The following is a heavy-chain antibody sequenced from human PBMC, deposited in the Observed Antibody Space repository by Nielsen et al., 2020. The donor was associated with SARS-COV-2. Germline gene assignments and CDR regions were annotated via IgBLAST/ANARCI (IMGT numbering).Heavy chain of an antibody. CDR1: GFTFSLYA. V-gene: IGHV3-30*04. D-gene: IGHD2-8*02. CDR3: AQIVRECSGGTCLDY. CDR2: IAYDGSDK. Sequence: GESLKISCAASGFTFSLYAMHWVRQAPGKGLEWVAVIAYDGSDKFYADSVRGRFTISRDNSKNTLYLQINNLRPEDTAVYYCAQIVRECSGGTCLDYWGQGTLVTVSS. J-gene: IGHJ4*02.